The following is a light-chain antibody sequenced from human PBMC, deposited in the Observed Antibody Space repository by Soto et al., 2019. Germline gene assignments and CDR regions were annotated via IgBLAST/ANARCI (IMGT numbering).Light chain of an antibody. Sequence: QSALTQPASVSGSPGQSITISCTGTSSDVVSYNLVSWYQQHPGKAPKLMIYEGSKRPSGVSNRFSGSKSGNTASLTISGLQAEDEADYYCCSYAGSSPSYVFGTGTKLTVL. CDR3: CSYAGSSPSYV. V-gene: IGLV2-23*01. J-gene: IGLJ1*01. CDR2: EGS. CDR1: SSDVVSYNL.